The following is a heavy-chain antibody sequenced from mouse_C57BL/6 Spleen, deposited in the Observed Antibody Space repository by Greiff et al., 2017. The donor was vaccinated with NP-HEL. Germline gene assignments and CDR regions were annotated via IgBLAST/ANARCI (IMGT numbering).Heavy chain of an antibody. CDR1: GYSITSGYY. V-gene: IGHV3-6*01. Sequence: DVQLQESGPGLVKPSQSLSLTCSVTGYSITSGYYWNWIRQFPGNKLEWMGYISYDGSNNYNPSLKNRISITRDTSKNQFFLKLNSVTTEDTATYYCARGSYDAYPGAMDYWGQGTSVTVSS. J-gene: IGHJ4*01. CDR3: ARGSYDAYPGAMDY. CDR2: ISYDGSN. D-gene: IGHD2-3*01.